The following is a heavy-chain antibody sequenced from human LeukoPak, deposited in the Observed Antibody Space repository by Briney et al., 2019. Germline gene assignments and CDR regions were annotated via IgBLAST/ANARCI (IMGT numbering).Heavy chain of an antibody. CDR2: ISYDGRNK. CDR1: GFTFSTYA. V-gene: IGHV3-30*04. Sequence: GGSLRLSCAVSGFTFSTYAMHWVRQAPGKGLEWVAFISYDGRNKYYADSVKGRFTISRDNSKNTLYVQMNSLRAEDTAVYYCARGQPSTILDGMDVWGQGTTVTVSS. J-gene: IGHJ6*02. CDR3: ARGQPSTILDGMDV. D-gene: IGHD3-3*01.